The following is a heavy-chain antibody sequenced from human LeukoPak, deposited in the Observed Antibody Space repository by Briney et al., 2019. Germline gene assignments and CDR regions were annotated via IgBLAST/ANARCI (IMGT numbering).Heavy chain of an antibody. CDR2: IYYSGST. CDR3: ARLAAAGPSRPFDY. CDR1: GGSISSYY. V-gene: IGHV4-59*01. D-gene: IGHD6-13*01. J-gene: IGHJ4*02. Sequence: SETLSLTCTVSGGSISSYYWSWIRQPPGKGLEWLGYIYYSGSTNYNPSLKSRVTISVDSSKNQFSLKLSSVTAADTAVYYCARLAAAGPSRPFDYWGQGTLVTVSS.